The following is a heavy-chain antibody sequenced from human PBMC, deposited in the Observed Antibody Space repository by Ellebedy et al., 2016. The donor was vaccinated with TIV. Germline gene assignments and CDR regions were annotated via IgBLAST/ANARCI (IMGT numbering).Heavy chain of an antibody. CDR1: GFTFSTYS. Sequence: GGSLRLSXAASGFTFSTYSMNWVRQAPGKGLEWVSYISSSSTTIYYADSVEGRFTISRDDAKNSLYLQMNSLRAEDTAVYYCARSGSDFDYWGQGTLVTVSS. CDR3: ARSGSDFDY. V-gene: IGHV3-48*04. CDR2: ISSSSTTI. J-gene: IGHJ4*02. D-gene: IGHD3-10*01.